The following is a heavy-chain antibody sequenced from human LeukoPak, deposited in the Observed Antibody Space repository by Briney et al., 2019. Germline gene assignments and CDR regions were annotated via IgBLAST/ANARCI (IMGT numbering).Heavy chain of an antibody. CDR2: ISSSSSSYI. J-gene: IGHJ4*02. V-gene: IGHV3-21*01. D-gene: IGHD6-13*01. Sequence: PGGSLRLSCAASGFTFSSYSMNWVRQAPGKGLEWVSSISSSSSSYIYYADSVKGRFTISRDNAKNSLYLQMNSLRAEDTAVYYCARDSSSWKPLDYWGQGTLVTVSS. CDR1: GFTFSSYS. CDR3: ARDSSSWKPLDY.